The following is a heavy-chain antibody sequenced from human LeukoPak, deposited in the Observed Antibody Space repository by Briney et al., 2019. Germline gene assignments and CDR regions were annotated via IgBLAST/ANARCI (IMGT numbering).Heavy chain of an antibody. J-gene: IGHJ4*02. CDR3: ARGDTAMVR. V-gene: IGHV4-59*02. CDR1: GGSVSSYY. D-gene: IGHD5-18*01. CDR2: IYYSGST. Sequence: SETLSLTCTVSGGSVSSYYWSCIRQPPGKGLEWIGYIYYSGSTNYNPSLKSRVTISVDTSKNQFSLKLSSVTAADTAVYYCARGDTAMVRWGQGTLVTVSS.